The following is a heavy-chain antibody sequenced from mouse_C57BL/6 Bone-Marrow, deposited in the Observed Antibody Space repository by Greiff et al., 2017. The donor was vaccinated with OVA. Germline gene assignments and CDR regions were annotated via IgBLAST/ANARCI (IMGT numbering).Heavy chain of an antibody. J-gene: IGHJ4*01. Sequence: QVQLQQSGAELVRPGTSVKMSCKASGYTFTNYWIGWAKQRPGHGLEWIGDLYPGGGYTNYNEKFKGQATLTADKSSSTAYMQFSSLTSEDSAIYYCARSGYGSSFAMDYWGQGTSVTVSS. CDR1: GYTFTNYW. V-gene: IGHV1-63*01. CDR3: ARSGYGSSFAMDY. D-gene: IGHD1-1*01. CDR2: LYPGGGYT.